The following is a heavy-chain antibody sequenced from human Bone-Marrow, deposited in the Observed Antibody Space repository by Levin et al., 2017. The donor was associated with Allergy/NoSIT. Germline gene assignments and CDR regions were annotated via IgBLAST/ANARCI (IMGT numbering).Heavy chain of an antibody. D-gene: IGHD3-10*01. V-gene: IGHV3-21*01. CDR2: ISSSSSYI. CDR1: GFTFSSYS. J-gene: IGHJ6*03. CDR3: ARDQRFRELLSNIQIYYYYYYMDV. Sequence: PSETLSLTCAASGFTFSSYSMNWVRQAPGKGLEWVSSISSSSSYIYYADSVKGRFTISRDNAKNSLYLQMNSLRAEDTAVYYCARDQRFRELLSNIQIYYYYYYMDVWGKGTTVTVSS.